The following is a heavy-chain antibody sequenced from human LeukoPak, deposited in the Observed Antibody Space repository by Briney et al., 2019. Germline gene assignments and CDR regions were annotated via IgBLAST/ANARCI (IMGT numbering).Heavy chain of an antibody. CDR2: ISNYDGQT. J-gene: IGHJ4*02. V-gene: IGHV1-18*01. CDR3: ARDKDLGAVAGTFDY. D-gene: IGHD6-19*01. CDR1: RYAFSASG. Sequence: ASVKVSCKASRYAFSASGISWVRQAPGQGLEWMGWISNYDGQTKYSQKFQGRVTVTTDTSTSTAYMELTRLTSDDTAVYHCARDKDLGAVAGTFDYWGQGTLVTVSS.